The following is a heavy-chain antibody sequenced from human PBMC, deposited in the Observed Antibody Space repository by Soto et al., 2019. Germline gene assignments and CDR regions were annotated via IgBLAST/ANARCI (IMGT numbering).Heavy chain of an antibody. CDR2: IIPIYGTA. V-gene: IGHV1-69*01. D-gene: IGHD1-26*01. J-gene: IGHJ6*01. CDR3: AKDRRADWESYYYYAMDV. Sequence: QVQLVQSGAEVKKPGPPVKVSSKPPGATFASFTISWVRQAPGKGLEWMGGIIPIYGTANYAQKFQGRVTITADASTRTAYMELSSLRSEDTAVYYCAKDRRADWESYYYYAMDVW. CDR1: GATFASFT.